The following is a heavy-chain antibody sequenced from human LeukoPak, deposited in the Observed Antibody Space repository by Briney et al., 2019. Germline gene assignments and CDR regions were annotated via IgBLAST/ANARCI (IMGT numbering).Heavy chain of an antibody. Sequence: GGSLRPSCPPSGFTFSNYYMGWIRQPPGKGLEWVSYISNSGSTIYYADSGKGRFTISRDNAKNSLYLQMNSLRAEDTAVYYCARQDIVVVPAAKAVNYYYYMDVWGKGTTVTVSS. CDR3: ARQDIVVVPAAKAVNYYYYMDV. CDR2: ISNSGSTI. D-gene: IGHD2-2*01. CDR1: GFTFSNYY. V-gene: IGHV3-11*01. J-gene: IGHJ6*03.